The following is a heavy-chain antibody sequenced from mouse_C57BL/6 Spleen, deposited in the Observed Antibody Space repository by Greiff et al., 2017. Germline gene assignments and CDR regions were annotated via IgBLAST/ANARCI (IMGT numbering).Heavy chain of an antibody. Sequence: VQLQQSGTVLARPGASVKMSCKTSGYTFTSYWMHWVKQRPGQGLEWIGAIYPGNSDTSYNQKFKGKATLTAVTSASTAYIELSSLTNEDSAVYYCTREPVVAPGYWGQGTTLTGSS. CDR2: IYPGNSDT. J-gene: IGHJ2*01. V-gene: IGHV1-5*01. CDR3: TREPVVAPGY. D-gene: IGHD1-1*01. CDR1: GYTFTSYW.